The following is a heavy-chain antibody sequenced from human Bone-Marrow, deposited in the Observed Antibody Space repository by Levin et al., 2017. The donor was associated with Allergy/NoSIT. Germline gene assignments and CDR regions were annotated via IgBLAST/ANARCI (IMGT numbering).Heavy chain of an antibody. Sequence: GESLKISCASSGFTFSGYWMAWVRQAPGKGLERVANINRDGGDGYYVDSVKGRFTISRDNARNSLDLQMNSLRVEDTAVYYCARNGAWSFEFWGQGTLVTVSS. V-gene: IGHV3-7*02. CDR3: ARNGAWSFEF. CDR1: GFTFSGYW. D-gene: IGHD2-8*01. CDR2: INRDGGDG. J-gene: IGHJ4*02.